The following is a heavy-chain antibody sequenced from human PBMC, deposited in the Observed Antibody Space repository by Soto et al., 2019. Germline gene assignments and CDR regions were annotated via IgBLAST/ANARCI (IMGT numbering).Heavy chain of an antibody. CDR2: INAGNGNT. CDR3: ARDRGDYYGSGSYYHPGWFDP. V-gene: IGHV1-3*01. Sequence: QVQLVQSGAEVKKPGASVKVSCKASGYTFTSYAMHWVRQAPGQRLEWMGWINAGNGNTKYSQKFQGRVTITRDTSASTGYMELSSLRSEDTAVYYCARDRGDYYGSGSYYHPGWFDPWGQGTLVTVSS. J-gene: IGHJ5*02. D-gene: IGHD3-10*01. CDR1: GYTFTSYA.